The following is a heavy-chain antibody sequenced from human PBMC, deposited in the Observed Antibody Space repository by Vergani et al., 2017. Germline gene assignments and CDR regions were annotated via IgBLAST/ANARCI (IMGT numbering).Heavy chain of an antibody. V-gene: IGHV4-34*01. D-gene: IGHD3-22*01. Sequence: QVQLQQWGAGLLKPSETLSLTCAVYGGSFSGYYWSWIRQPPGKGLEWIGEINHSGSTNYNPSLKSRVTISVDTSKNQFSLKLSSVTAADTAVYYCARGLALXWRLHYYDSSGYYYAGSHFDYWGQGTLVTVSS. CDR2: INHSGST. J-gene: IGHJ4*02. CDR3: ARGLALXWRLHYYDSSGYYYAGSHFDY. CDR1: GGSFSGYY.